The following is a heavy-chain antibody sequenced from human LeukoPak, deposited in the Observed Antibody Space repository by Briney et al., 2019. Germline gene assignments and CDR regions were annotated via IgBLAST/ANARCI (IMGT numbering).Heavy chain of an antibody. CDR2: SNPKSGGT. Sequence: ASVKVSCKASGYTFTGYYMHWVRQAPGQGLEWMGWSNPKSGGTNYAQKFQGRVTMTRDTSISTAYMELSRLRSDDTAVYYCARKQLRDAFDIWGQGTMVTVSS. CDR1: GYTFTGYY. D-gene: IGHD4-17*01. V-gene: IGHV1-2*02. CDR3: ARKQLRDAFDI. J-gene: IGHJ3*02.